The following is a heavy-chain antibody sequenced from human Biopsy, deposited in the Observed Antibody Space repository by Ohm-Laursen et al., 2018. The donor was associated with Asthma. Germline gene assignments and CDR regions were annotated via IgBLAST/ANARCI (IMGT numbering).Heavy chain of an antibody. D-gene: IGHD3-10*01. Sequence: SVKVSCKTSGYTFNSAGITWVRQAPGQGLEWMGWISVYNGNTKVAQKLQDRVTMITDTSTSTAYMELRSLRSDDTAVYFCARAADYSHYYGIDVWGQGTTVTV. CDR3: ARAADYSHYYGIDV. CDR1: GYTFNSAG. J-gene: IGHJ6*02. V-gene: IGHV1-18*01. CDR2: ISVYNGNT.